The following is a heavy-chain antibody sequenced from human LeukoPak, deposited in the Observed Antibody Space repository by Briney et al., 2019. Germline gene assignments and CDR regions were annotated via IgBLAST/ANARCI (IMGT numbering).Heavy chain of an antibody. Sequence: PGGSLRLSCAASGFTFSSYAMSWVRQAPGKGLEWVSAISGSGGSTYYADSVKGRFTISRDNAKNSMYLQMNSLRAEDTAVYYCARDRIKSGSYYFDYWGQGTLVTVSS. J-gene: IGHJ4*02. CDR3: ARDRIKSGSYYFDY. CDR2: ISGSGGST. V-gene: IGHV3-23*01. D-gene: IGHD1-26*01. CDR1: GFTFSSYA.